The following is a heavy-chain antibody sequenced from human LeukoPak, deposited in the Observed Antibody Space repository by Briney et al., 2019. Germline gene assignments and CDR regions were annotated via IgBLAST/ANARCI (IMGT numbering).Heavy chain of an antibody. V-gene: IGHV1-2*02. CDR1: GYTFTDYY. D-gene: IGHD3-22*01. J-gene: IGHJ4*02. CDR2: INPYSGGT. Sequence: ASVKVSCKASGYTFTDYYMHWVRQAPGQGLEWMGWINPYSGGTNYAQKFQGRATMTRDTSISTAYMELRRLKSDDTAVYYCARDRKWYYYDSSGYYAPDYWGQGTLVTVSS. CDR3: ARDRKWYYYDSSGYYAPDY.